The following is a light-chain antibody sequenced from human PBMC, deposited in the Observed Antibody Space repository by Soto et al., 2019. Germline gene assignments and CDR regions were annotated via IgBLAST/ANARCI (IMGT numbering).Light chain of an antibody. J-gene: IGKJ4*01. Sequence: EIVLTQSPGTLSLSPGERATLSCRASQSVSSSYLAWYQQKPGQAPRLLIYGASSRATGIPDRFSGSGSGTDFTLTLSRREPEEFAVYYCQQYGSSPLTFGGGTKVEIK. CDR3: QQYGSSPLT. V-gene: IGKV3-20*01. CDR1: QSVSSSY. CDR2: GAS.